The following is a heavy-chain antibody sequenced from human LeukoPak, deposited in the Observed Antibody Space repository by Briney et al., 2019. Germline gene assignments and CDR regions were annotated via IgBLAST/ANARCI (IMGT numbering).Heavy chain of an antibody. D-gene: IGHD3-3*01. CDR3: AQREAFTSS. Sequence: PGGSLRLSCAASGFTFSSYSMNWVRQAPGKGLEWVSYISSGTSTIYYADSVKGRFTISRDNAKNSLYLQLNSLRAEDTAVYYCAQREAFTSSWGQGTLVTVAS. V-gene: IGHV3-48*04. J-gene: IGHJ5*02. CDR2: ISSGTSTI. CDR1: GFTFSSYS.